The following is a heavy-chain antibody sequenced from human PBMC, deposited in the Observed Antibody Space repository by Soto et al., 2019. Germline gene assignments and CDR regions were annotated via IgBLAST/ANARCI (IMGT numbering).Heavy chain of an antibody. CDR2: IYPGDSDT. CDR1: GYSFTSFR. J-gene: IGHJ3*02. CDR3: VGAHCHLGDI. V-gene: IGHV5-51*01. Sequence: ESLQISCKGSGYSFTSFRHGRVRQMPGKGLEWIGIIYPGDSDTRYRPSFQGQVTISADKSISTAYLQWSSLTASDTAVYDYVGAHCHLGDI.